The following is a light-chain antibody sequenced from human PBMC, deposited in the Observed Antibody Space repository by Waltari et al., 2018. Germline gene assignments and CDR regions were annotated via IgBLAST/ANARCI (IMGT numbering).Light chain of an antibody. J-gene: IGLJ3*02. Sequence: YVLTQPPSVSVAPGQTARIAWVGDNLGDKRVHWYQQKSGQAPTLVVYEDDDRPSGIPARFSGANSGKTATLTISRVEVGDEADFYCQVWDSDGDHVVFGGGTKLTVL. CDR2: EDD. CDR1: NLGDKR. CDR3: QVWDSDGDHVV. V-gene: IGLV3-21*02.